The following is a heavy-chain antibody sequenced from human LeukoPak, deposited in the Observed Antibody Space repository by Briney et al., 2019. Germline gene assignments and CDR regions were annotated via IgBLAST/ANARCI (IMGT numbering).Heavy chain of an antibody. CDR2: IYHSGSS. D-gene: IGHD3-10*01. V-gene: IGHV4-30-2*01. Sequence: TSETLSLTCTVSGGSVSSSGYYWSWIRQPPGKGLEWIGYIYHSGSSYYNPSLKSRLSFSVDTSKNQFSLKLSSVTAADTAVYYCARDGPRDYYYYGMDVWGQGTTVTVSS. CDR3: ARDGPRDYYYYGMDV. J-gene: IGHJ6*02. CDR1: GGSVSSSGYY.